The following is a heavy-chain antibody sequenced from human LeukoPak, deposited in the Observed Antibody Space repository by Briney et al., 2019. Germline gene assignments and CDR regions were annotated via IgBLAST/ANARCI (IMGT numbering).Heavy chain of an antibody. J-gene: IGHJ5*02. V-gene: IGHV4-39*07. CDR2: IYYSGST. D-gene: IGHD4-23*01. Sequence: PSETLSLTCTVSGGSISSSSYYWGWIRQPPGTGLEWIGSIYYSGSTYYNPSLKSRVTISVDTSKSQFSLKLSSVTAADTAVYYCARDRLGYGGNSHWFDPWGQGTLVTVSS. CDR1: GGSISSSSYY. CDR3: ARDRLGYGGNSHWFDP.